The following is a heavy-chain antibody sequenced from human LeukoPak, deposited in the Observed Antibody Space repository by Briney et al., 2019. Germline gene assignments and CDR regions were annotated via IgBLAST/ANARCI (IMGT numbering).Heavy chain of an antibody. CDR3: AGGHCSGDSCPFDY. D-gene: IGHD2-15*01. CDR2: IYYSGST. Sequence: SETLSLTCTVSGGSISSYYWSWIRQPPGKGLEWIGYIYYSGSTNYNPSLKSRVTISVDTSKNQFSLKLRSVTAADTAVYYCAGGHCSGDSCPFDYWGQGTLVTVSS. J-gene: IGHJ4*02. CDR1: GGSISSYY. V-gene: IGHV4-59*01.